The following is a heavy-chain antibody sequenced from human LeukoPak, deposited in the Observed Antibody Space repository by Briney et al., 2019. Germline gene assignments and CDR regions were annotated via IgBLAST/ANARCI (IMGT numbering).Heavy chain of an antibody. Sequence: PSETLSLTCTVSGGSISSYYWSWIRQPPGKGLEWIGYIYYSGSTNYNPSLESRVTISLDTSKNQFSLKLSSVTAADTALYYCAREKYQISIFCSAGSCYPGAFDIWGQGTMGTVSS. CDR3: AREKYQISIFCSAGSCYPGAFDI. D-gene: IGHD2-15*01. J-gene: IGHJ3*02. V-gene: IGHV4-59*01. CDR1: GGSISSYY. CDR2: IYYSGST.